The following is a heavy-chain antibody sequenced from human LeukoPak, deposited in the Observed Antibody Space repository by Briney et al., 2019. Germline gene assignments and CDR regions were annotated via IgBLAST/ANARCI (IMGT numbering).Heavy chain of an antibody. V-gene: IGHV3-23*01. Sequence: GGSLRLSCAASGFTFSSSAMSWVRQTPSKGLEWLSSITGDGVTTYYAGSVKGRFTISRDSSKNILFLQMNSLRAEDSASYFCAKERRRVDTSMIRSYFFDSWGQGTPVTVSS. CDR2: ITGDGVTT. J-gene: IGHJ4*02. CDR3: AKERRRVDTSMIRSYFFDS. CDR1: GFTFSSSA. D-gene: IGHD3-16*01.